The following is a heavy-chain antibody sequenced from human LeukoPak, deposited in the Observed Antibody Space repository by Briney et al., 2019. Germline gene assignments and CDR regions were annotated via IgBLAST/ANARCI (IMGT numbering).Heavy chain of an antibody. D-gene: IGHD3-10*01. V-gene: IGHV3-7*03. Sequence: GGSLRLSCAASGFTFSSYWMSWVRQAPGKGLEWVANIKQDGSEKYYVDSVKGRFTISRDDSKNTAYLQMNSLKTEDTAVYYCTRPNYYGSGSGYWGQGTLVTVSS. CDR1: GFTFSSYW. CDR2: IKQDGSEK. J-gene: IGHJ4*02. CDR3: TRPNYYGSGSGY.